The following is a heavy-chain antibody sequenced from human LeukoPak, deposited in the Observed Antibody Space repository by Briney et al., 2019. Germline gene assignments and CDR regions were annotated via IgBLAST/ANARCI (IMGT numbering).Heavy chain of an antibody. CDR3: AKDGDVERLFGYSYGYDWFDP. J-gene: IGHJ5*02. D-gene: IGHD5-18*01. Sequence: ASVKVSCKASGYTFTSYGIGWVRQAPGQGLEWMGWISAYNGNTNYAQKLQGRVTMTTDTSTSTAYMELRSLRSDDTAVYYCAKDGDVERLFGYSYGYDWFDPWGQGTLVTVSS. CDR2: ISAYNGNT. CDR1: GYTFTSYG. V-gene: IGHV1-18*01.